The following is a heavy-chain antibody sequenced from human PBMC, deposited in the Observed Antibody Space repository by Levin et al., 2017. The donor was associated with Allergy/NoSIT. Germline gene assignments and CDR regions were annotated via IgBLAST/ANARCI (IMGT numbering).Heavy chain of an antibody. CDR2: ISASAGST. J-gene: IGHJ4*02. Sequence: ETLSLTCAASGFTFSNYGVSWVRQAPGKGLEWVSAISASAGSTYYADSVKGRFTISRDNSKNTLYLQMNSLRAEDTAVYYCAKDLRDRSGWSYYFDYWGQGTLVTVSS. D-gene: IGHD6-19*01. CDR3: AKDLRDRSGWSYYFDY. V-gene: IGHV3-23*01. CDR1: GFTFSNYG.